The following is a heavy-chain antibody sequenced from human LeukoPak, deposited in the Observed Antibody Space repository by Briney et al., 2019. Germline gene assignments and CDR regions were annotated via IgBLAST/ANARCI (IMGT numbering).Heavy chain of an antibody. J-gene: IGHJ4*02. V-gene: IGHV3-23*01. Sequence: PGGSLRLSCAASGFTFSSYSMNWVRQAPGKGLEWVSTISGDGRNTYYADSVKGRFTISRDNSKNTLYLQMNSLRAEDTAVYYCAKDSRTGIAVAGHFDYWGQGTLVTVSS. CDR3: AKDSRTGIAVAGHFDY. CDR2: ISGDGRNT. D-gene: IGHD6-19*01. CDR1: GFTFSSYS.